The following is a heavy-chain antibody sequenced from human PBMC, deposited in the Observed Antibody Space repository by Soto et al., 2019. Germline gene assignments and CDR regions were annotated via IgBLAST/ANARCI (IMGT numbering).Heavy chain of an antibody. CDR1: GFIFSSYA. CDR3: AREYCSSPSCLTWFYP. D-gene: IGHD2-2*01. Sequence: HPGGSLRLSCAASGFIFSSYAMSWVRQAPGKGLEWVSAISGSGGSTYYADSVKGRFTISRDNAKNSLYLQMNSLRAEDTAVYYCAREYCSSPSCLTWFYPWVQGT. J-gene: IGHJ5*02. V-gene: IGHV3-23*01. CDR2: ISGSGGST.